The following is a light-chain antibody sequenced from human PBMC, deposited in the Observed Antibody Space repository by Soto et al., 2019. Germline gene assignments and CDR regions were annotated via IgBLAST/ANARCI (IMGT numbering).Light chain of an antibody. V-gene: IGLV1-40*01. Sequence: QPVLTQPPSVSGAPGQRVTISCTGSSSNIGAGYDVHWYQQLPGTAPTLLIDGNSNRPSGVPDRFSGSKSGTSASLAITGLHAEDEADYYCQSYDSSLSAYVVFGGGTKLTVL. CDR3: QSYDSSLSAYVV. J-gene: IGLJ2*01. CDR1: SSNIGAGYD. CDR2: GNS.